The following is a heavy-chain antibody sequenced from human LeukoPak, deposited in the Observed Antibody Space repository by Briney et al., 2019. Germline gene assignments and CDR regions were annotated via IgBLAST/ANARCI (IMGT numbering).Heavy chain of an antibody. Sequence: GGSLRLSCAASGFAFSSYAMSWVRQAPGKGLEWVSAISGSGGATYYADSVKGRFTISRDNSKNTLYLQMNSLRAEDTAVYYCAVYDSSGYFDYWGQGTLVTVSS. CDR2: ISGSGGAT. CDR3: AVYDSSGYFDY. D-gene: IGHD3-22*01. J-gene: IGHJ4*02. CDR1: GFAFSSYA. V-gene: IGHV3-23*01.